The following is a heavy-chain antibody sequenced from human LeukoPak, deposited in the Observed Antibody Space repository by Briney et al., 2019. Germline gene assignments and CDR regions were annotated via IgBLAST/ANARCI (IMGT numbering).Heavy chain of an antibody. CDR2: ISGSGGST. CDR1: GFTFSSYG. J-gene: IGHJ4*02. Sequence: RAGGSLRLSCAASGFTFSSYGMSWVRQAPGKGLEWVSAISGSGGSTYYADSVKGRFTISRDNSKNTLHLQMNSLRVEDTAVYYCARSGYYYGSGSYLFDYWGQGTLVTVSS. CDR3: ARSGYYYGSGSYLFDY. V-gene: IGHV3-23*01. D-gene: IGHD3-10*01.